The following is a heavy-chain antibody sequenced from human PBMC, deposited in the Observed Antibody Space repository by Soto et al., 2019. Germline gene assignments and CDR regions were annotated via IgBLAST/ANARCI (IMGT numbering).Heavy chain of an antibody. J-gene: IGHJ6*02. CDR2: ISYDGSKQ. Sequence: QLQLVESGGGVGQPGRSLRLSCAASGFTFSSYALHWVRQGPGKGLEWVAVISYDGSKQYYADSVKGRFTISRDNAKNTLYLQMNSLRVEDTAVYYCARVWREHCANDCCSSPYGMDVWGQGSTVTVSS. D-gene: IGHD2-21*02. V-gene: IGHV3-30*03. CDR3: ARVWREHCANDCCSSPYGMDV. CDR1: GFTFSSYA.